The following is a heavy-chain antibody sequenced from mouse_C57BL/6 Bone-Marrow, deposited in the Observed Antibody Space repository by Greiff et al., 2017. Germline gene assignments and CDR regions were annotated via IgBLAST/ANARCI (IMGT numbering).Heavy chain of an antibody. Sequence: EVLLVESGGGLVQPGGSLKLSCAASGFTFSDYGMAWVRQAPRKGPEWVAFISNLAYSIYYADTVTGRFTISRENAKHTLYLEMSSLTSEDTAMYYCARHDYGQGYFDVWGTGTTVTVSS. V-gene: IGHV5-15*01. CDR3: ARHDYGQGYFDV. J-gene: IGHJ1*03. CDR2: ISNLAYSI. CDR1: GFTFSDYG. D-gene: IGHD1-1*02.